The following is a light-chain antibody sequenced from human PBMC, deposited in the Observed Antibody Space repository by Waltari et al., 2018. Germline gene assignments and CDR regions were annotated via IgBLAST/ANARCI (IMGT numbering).Light chain of an antibody. CDR2: DVS. Sequence: QSALTQPASVSGSPGQSITISCAGTSSDVGGSTYVPWYQQHPGKAPRLIIYDVSNRPSGVSNHFSGSKSGNSASLTISGLQAEDEADYYCTSYTTSDSYVFGTGTKVTVL. CDR3: TSYTTSDSYV. CDR1: SSDVGGSTY. J-gene: IGLJ1*01. V-gene: IGLV2-14*03.